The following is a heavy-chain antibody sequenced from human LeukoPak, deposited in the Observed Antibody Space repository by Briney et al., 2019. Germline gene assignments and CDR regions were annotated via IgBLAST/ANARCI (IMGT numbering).Heavy chain of an antibody. D-gene: IGHD2-2*01. J-gene: IGHJ4*02. CDR1: GFTFSRYS. CDR3: ARDPPLGSCSTISCPHLDY. Sequence: KTGGSLRLSCAASGFTFSRYSMNWVRQAPGKGLEWVSSISSSSSFIYYADSVKGRFTISRGNAKNSLYLQMNSLRAEDTAVYYCARDPPLGSCSTISCPHLDYWGQGTLVTVSS. CDR2: ISSSSSFI. V-gene: IGHV3-21*01.